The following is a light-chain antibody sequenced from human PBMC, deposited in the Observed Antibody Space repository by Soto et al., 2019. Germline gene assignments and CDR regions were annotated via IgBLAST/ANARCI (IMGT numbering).Light chain of an antibody. CDR2: DVS. J-gene: IGLJ2*01. CDR1: STDVGGYDY. V-gene: IGLV2-14*03. CDR3: SSYTSTYTLI. Sequence: QSALTQSASVSGSLGQSISISCTGTSTDVGGYDYVSWYQQHPGKAPRLMIYDVSNRPSGVSNRFSCSKSGNTASLAISGLQAEDEADYFCSSYTSTYTLIFGGGTKLTVL.